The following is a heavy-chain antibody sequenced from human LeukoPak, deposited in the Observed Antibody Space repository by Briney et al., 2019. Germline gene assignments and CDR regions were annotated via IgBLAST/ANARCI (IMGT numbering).Heavy chain of an antibody. V-gene: IGHV3-7*03. CDR2: IKQDGSEK. CDR3: ARVAPQIVVVIIWRAFDI. Sequence: QSGGSLRLSCAASGFTFSSYWMSWVRQAPGKGLEWVANIKQDGSEKYYVDSVKGRFTISRDNAKNSLHLQMNSLRAEDTAVYYCARVAPQIVVVIIWRAFDIWGQGTMVTVSS. D-gene: IGHD3-22*01. J-gene: IGHJ3*02. CDR1: GFTFSSYW.